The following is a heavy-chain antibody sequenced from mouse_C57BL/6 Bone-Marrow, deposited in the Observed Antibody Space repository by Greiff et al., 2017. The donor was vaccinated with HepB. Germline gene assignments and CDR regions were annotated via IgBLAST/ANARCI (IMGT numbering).Heavy chain of an antibody. CDR3: ARGGFYFDY. CDR1: GYTFTSYW. V-gene: IGHV1-61*01. Sequence: QVQLQHPGAELVRPGSSVKLSCKASGYTFTSYWMDWVKQRPGQGLEWIGNIYPSDSETHYNQKFKDKATLTVDKSSSTAYMQLSSLTSEDSAVYYCARGGFYFDYWGQGTTLTVSS. CDR2: IYPSDSET. J-gene: IGHJ2*01.